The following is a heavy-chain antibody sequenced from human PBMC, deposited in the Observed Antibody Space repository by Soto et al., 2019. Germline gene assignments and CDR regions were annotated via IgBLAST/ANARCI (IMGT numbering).Heavy chain of an antibody. CDR1: GYTFTSYG. CDR2: INAYNGNT. Sequence: ASVKVSCKASGYTFTSYGINWVRQAPGQGLEWMGWINAYNGNTKYSQKFQGRVTITRDTSASTAYMELSSLRSEDTAVYYCARQLELTYYYYYMDVWGKGTTVTVSS. V-gene: IGHV1-18*01. CDR3: ARQLELTYYYYYMDV. D-gene: IGHD1-1*01. J-gene: IGHJ6*03.